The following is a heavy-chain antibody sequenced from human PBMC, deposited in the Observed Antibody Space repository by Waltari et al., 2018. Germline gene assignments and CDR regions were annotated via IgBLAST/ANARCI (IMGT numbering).Heavy chain of an antibody. Sequence: QVQLVPSGAEVKKPGSSVKVSCKASGAIFSSYPISWLRQAPGQGLEWMGGIIPIVGVANSAQKYQGRVTITADGSTSTAYMELRSLKSVDTAVYYCARSANPYSNGWYSAADYDFAYWGQGTLVTVSS. CDR1: GAIFSSYP. CDR2: IIPIVGVA. D-gene: IGHD6-19*01. CDR3: ARSANPYSNGWYSAADYDFAY. V-gene: IGHV1-69*12. J-gene: IGHJ4*02.